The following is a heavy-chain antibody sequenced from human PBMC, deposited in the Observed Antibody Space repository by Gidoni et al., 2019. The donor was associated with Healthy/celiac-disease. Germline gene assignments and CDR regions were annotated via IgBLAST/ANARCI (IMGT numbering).Heavy chain of an antibody. Sequence: QVQLVESGGGVVQPGRSLRLSCAASGFTFSSYGMHWVRQAPGKGLEWVAVISYDGSNKYYADSVKGRFTISRDNSKNTLYLQMNSLRAEDTAVYYCAKDSDSSGYDYYYGIDVWGQGTTVTVSS. CDR2: ISYDGSNK. D-gene: IGHD3-22*01. CDR3: AKDSDSSGYDYYYGIDV. CDR1: GFTFSSYG. V-gene: IGHV3-30*18. J-gene: IGHJ6*02.